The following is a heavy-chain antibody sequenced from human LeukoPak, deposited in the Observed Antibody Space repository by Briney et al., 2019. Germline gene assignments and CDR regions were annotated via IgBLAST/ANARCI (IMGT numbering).Heavy chain of an antibody. V-gene: IGHV4-31*03. Sequence: SETLSLTCTVSGGSIGSGGYYWSWIRQHPGKGLEWIGYIYYSGSTYYNPSLESRVTISVDTSKNQFSLKLSSVTAADTAVYYCARDRVTTVTRYYYYYGMDVWGKGTTVTVSS. CDR1: GGSIGSGGYY. CDR3: ARDRVTTVTRYYYYYGMDV. CDR2: IYYSGST. D-gene: IGHD4-17*01. J-gene: IGHJ6*04.